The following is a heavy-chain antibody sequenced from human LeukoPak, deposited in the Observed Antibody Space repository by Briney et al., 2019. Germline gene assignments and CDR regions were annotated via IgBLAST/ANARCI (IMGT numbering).Heavy chain of an antibody. D-gene: IGHD3-10*01. J-gene: IGHJ5*02. CDR2: IWYDGSNK. CDR1: GFTFSSYG. CDR3: AREGMVRGALNWFDP. V-gene: IGHV3-33*01. Sequence: PGRSLRLSCAASGFTFSSYGMHWVRQAPGKGLEWVAVIWYDGSNKYYADSVKGRFTISRDNSKNTLYLQMNSLRAEDTAVYYCAREGMVRGALNWFDPCGQGTLVTVSS.